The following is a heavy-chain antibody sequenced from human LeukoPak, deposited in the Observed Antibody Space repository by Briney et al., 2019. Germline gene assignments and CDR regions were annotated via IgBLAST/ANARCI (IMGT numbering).Heavy chain of an antibody. Sequence: GESLQISCKGSGYSFTSYWIGWVRQLPGKGLEWMGVIYPGDSDTRYSPSFQGQVTISADKSISTAYLQWSSLKASDTAMYYCARVRGVIATNNWFDPWGQGTLVTVSS. J-gene: IGHJ5*02. V-gene: IGHV5-51*01. CDR1: GYSFTSYW. CDR2: IYPGDSDT. CDR3: ARVRGVIATNNWFDP. D-gene: IGHD3-10*01.